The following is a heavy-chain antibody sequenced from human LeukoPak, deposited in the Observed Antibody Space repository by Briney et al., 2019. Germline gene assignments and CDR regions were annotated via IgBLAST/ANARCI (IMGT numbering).Heavy chain of an antibody. V-gene: IGHV3-7*01. J-gene: IGHJ4*02. D-gene: IGHD6-6*01. CDR2: INQDGNTK. CDR3: ARIGYSSSSLDY. CDR1: GLTYSNYW. Sequence: PGGPLTLSCAASGLTYSNYWMTWVRQAPGKGLEWVANINQDGNTKYYVDSVKGRFTISRDNAKISVYLQVNSLTAEDTAPYYCARIGYSSSSLDYWGQGPLVIVSS.